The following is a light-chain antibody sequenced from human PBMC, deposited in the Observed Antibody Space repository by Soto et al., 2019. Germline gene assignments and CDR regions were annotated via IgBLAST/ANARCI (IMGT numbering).Light chain of an antibody. V-gene: IGKV1-39*01. CDR3: QQSYKKRT. Sequence: DIQMTQSPSSLYASVGDRVIITCRASKSISNYLNWYQQEPGKAPKLLIYSASTLQGGVPSRFSGGGSGTHFTLTISSLQPEDFATYFCQQSYKKRTFGQGTKVEIK. CDR2: SAS. CDR1: KSISNY. J-gene: IGKJ1*01.